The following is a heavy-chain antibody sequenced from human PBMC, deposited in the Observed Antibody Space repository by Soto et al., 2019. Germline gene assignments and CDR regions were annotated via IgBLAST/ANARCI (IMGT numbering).Heavy chain of an antibody. Sequence: GGSLRLSCEASGFTFSNCAMSWVRQAPGKGLEWVSGISGTGRSTFYADSVKDRFTISRDNSKNTVYLQMSSLRAEDTAVYFCAKGNTSGWYFFDYWGQGTPVTVSS. CDR3: AKGNTSGWYFFDY. CDR1: GFTFSNCA. V-gene: IGHV3-23*01. J-gene: IGHJ4*02. D-gene: IGHD6-19*01. CDR2: ISGTGRST.